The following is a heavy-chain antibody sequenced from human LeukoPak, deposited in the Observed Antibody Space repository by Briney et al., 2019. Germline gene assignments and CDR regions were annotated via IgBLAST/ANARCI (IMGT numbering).Heavy chain of an antibody. V-gene: IGHV1-2*02. D-gene: IGHD3-10*01. CDR1: GYTFTGYF. CDR2: INPNSGGA. J-gene: IGHJ6*03. CDR3: ARGYYGSGFSYYMDV. Sequence: ASVKVSCKASGYTFTGYFIHWVRQPPGQGLEWMGWINPNSGGANYAQKFQGRVTMTRDTSISTAYMELSRLRSDDTAVYYCARGYYGSGFSYYMDVWGKGTTVTISS.